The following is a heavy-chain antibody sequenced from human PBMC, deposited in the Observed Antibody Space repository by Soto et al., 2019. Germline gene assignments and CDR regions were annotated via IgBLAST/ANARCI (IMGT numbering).Heavy chain of an antibody. CDR2: ISGSGGST. CDR3: AKVDHGQQLVNYFDY. Sequence: PGGSLRLSCAASGFTFSSYAMSWVRQAPGKGLEWVSAISGSGGSTYYADSVKGRFTISRDNSKNTLYLQMNSLRAEDTAVYYCAKVDHGQQLVNYFDYWGQGTLVTVSS. V-gene: IGHV3-23*01. CDR1: GFTFSSYA. J-gene: IGHJ4*02. D-gene: IGHD6-13*01.